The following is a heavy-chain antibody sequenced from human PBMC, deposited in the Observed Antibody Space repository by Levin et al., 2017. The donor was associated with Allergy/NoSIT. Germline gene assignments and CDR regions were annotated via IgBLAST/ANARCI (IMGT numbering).Heavy chain of an antibody. CDR2: INHSGST. V-gene: IGHV4-34*01. D-gene: IGHD3-22*01. Sequence: SETLSLTCAVYGGSFSGYYWSWIRQPPGKGLEWIGEINHSGSTNYNPSLKSRVTISVDTSKNQFSLKLSSVTAADTAVYYCATHHYSGYTGRLGYWGQGTLVTVSS. CDR3: ATHHYSGYTGRLGY. J-gene: IGHJ4*02. CDR1: GGSFSGYY.